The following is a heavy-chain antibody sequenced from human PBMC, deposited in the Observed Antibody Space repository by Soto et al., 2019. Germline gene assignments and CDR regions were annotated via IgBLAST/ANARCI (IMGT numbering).Heavy chain of an antibody. D-gene: IGHD3-9*01. CDR3: GRLTGLPHYYSTDV. CDR2: IYPGDSDT. V-gene: IGHV5-51*01. J-gene: IGHJ6*02. Sequence: GESLKISCKGSGYSFTSYWISWVRQVPGKGLEWMGVIYPGDSDTKYSPSFQGQVTFSADKSINTAYLQWTSLKASDTAMYFCGRLTGLPHYYSTDVWGQGTTVTVSS. CDR1: GYSFTSYW.